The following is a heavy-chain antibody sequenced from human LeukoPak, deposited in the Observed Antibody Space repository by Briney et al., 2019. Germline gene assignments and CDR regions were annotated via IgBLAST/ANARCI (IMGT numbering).Heavy chain of an antibody. J-gene: IGHJ5*02. CDR2: IYYSGST. Sequence: SETLSLTCTVSGGSISSSSYYWGWIRQPPGKGLEWIGSIYYSGSTYYNPSLKSRVTISVDTSKNQFSLKLSSVTAADTAVYYCARDVTYRTNGVCYVNWFDPWGQGTLVTVSS. D-gene: IGHD2-8*01. CDR1: GGSISSSSYY. CDR3: ARDVTYRTNGVCYVNWFDP. V-gene: IGHV4-39*07.